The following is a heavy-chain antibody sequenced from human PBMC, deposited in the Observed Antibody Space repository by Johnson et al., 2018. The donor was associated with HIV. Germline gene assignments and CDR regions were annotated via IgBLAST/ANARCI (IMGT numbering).Heavy chain of an antibody. J-gene: IGHJ3*02. CDR3: ASADVFDI. V-gene: IGHV3-20*04. CDR1: GFNFDDYG. Sequence: VQLVESGGGVVRPGGFLRLSCAASGFNFDDYGMSWVRQAPGTGVEWVSGMTWNGGSRGYADSVKGRFTISRDNAKNSLYLQMNSLRVEDTALYYCASADVFDIWGQGTVVTVSS. CDR2: MTWNGGSR.